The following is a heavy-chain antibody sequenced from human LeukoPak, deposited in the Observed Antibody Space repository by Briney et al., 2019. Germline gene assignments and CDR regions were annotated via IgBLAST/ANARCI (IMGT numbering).Heavy chain of an antibody. V-gene: IGHV4-59*01. CDR2: IYYSGST. Sequence: SEALSLTCSVSGGSISSYYWSWIRHPPGKGLEWIGYIYYSGSTNYNPSLKSRVTISVGTSKNQFSLKLSSVTAADTAVYYCARGEAAAGTCDFDYWGQGTLVTVSS. CDR1: GGSISSYY. D-gene: IGHD6-13*01. CDR3: ARGEAAAGTCDFDY. J-gene: IGHJ4*02.